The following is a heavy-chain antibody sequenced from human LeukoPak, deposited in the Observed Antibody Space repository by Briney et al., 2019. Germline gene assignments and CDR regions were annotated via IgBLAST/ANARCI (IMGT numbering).Heavy chain of an antibody. CDR3: AKELYGSGSYVDY. CDR2: IIPIFGTA. D-gene: IGHD3-10*01. J-gene: IGHJ4*02. Sequence: ASVKVSCKASGYTFTSYYMHWVRQAPGQGLEWMGGIIPIFGTANYAQKFQGRVTITADESTSTAYMELSNLRSEDTAVYYCAKELYGSGSYVDYWGQGTLVTVSS. V-gene: IGHV1-69*13. CDR1: GYTFTSYY.